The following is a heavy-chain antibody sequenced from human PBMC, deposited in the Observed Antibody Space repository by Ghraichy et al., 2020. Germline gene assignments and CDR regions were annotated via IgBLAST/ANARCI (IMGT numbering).Heavy chain of an antibody. V-gene: IGHV1-58*01. D-gene: IGHD6-6*01. CDR3: AADLGYSSSFFYYYYYGMDV. Sequence: SVKVSCKASGFTFTSSAVQWVRQARGQRLEWIGWIVVGSGNTNYAQKFQERVTITRDMSTSTAYMELSSLRSEDTAVYYCAADLGYSSSFFYYYYYGMDVWGQGTTVTVSS. J-gene: IGHJ6*02. CDR2: IVVGSGNT. CDR1: GFTFTSSA.